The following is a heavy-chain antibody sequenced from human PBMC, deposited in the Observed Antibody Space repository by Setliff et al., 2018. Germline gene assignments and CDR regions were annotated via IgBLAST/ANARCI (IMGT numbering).Heavy chain of an antibody. CDR1: GYTFTSYG. D-gene: IGHD1-26*01. V-gene: IGHV1-18*01. Sequence: ASVKVSCKASGYTFTSYGISWVRQAPGQGLEWMGWISAYIGNTNYAQKLQGRVTMTTDTSISTAYMELSSLRSEDTAVYYCARVKVIVGATPRTYYMDVWGKGTTVTVSS. CDR3: ARVKVIVGATPRTYYMDV. CDR2: ISAYIGNT. J-gene: IGHJ6*03.